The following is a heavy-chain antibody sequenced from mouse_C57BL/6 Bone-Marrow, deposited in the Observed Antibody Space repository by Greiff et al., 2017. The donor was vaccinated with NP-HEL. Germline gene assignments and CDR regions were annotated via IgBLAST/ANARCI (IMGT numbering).Heavy chain of an antibody. Sequence: EVKVVESGGDLVKPGGSLKLSCAASGFTFSSYGMSWVRQTPDKRLEWVATISSGRSYTYYPDSVKGRFTISRANAKNTLYLQMSSLKSEDTAMDYCARQIATVVALDYWGQGTTPTVSS. CDR3: ARQIATVVALDY. D-gene: IGHD1-1*01. V-gene: IGHV5-6*01. J-gene: IGHJ2*01. CDR1: GFTFSSYG. CDR2: ISSGRSYT.